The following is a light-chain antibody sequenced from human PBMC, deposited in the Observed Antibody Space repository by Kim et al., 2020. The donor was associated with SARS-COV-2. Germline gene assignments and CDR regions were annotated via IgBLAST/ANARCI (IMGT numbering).Light chain of an antibody. CDR3: SARDSSLSAWV. CDR1: SNNVGNQG. J-gene: IGLJ3*02. CDR2: RNN. Sequence: QAGLTQPPSVSKGLRQTATLTCTGNSNNVGNQGAAWLQQHQGHPPKLLSYRNNNRPSGISERLSASRSVNTASLTITGLKPEDEADYYCSARDSSLSAWVFGGGTQLTVL. V-gene: IGLV10-54*01.